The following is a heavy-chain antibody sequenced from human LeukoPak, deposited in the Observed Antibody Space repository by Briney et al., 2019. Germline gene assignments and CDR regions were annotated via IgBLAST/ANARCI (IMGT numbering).Heavy chain of an antibody. Sequence: GGSLRLSCAASGFTFSSYGMSWVRQAPGKGLEWVSAISGSGGSTYYADSVKGRFTISRDNSKNTLYLQMNSLRAEDTAVYYCAKAAVRGVIPYYFDYWGQGTLVTVSS. J-gene: IGHJ4*02. CDR1: GFTFSSYG. V-gene: IGHV3-23*01. CDR2: ISGSGGST. D-gene: IGHD3-10*01. CDR3: AKAAVRGVIPYYFDY.